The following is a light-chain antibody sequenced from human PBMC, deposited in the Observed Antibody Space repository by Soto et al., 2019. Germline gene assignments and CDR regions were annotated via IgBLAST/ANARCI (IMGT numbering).Light chain of an antibody. CDR3: QQRSNWPTWT. CDR2: DAS. V-gene: IGKV3-11*01. CDR1: QSVSSY. J-gene: IGKJ1*01. Sequence: EILLTQSPATLSLSPGERVTLPCRASQSVSSYLAWYQQKPGQAPRLLIYDASNRANGIPARFSGSGSGTDFTLTISSLEPEDFAVYYCQQRSNWPTWTFGQGTKVDIK.